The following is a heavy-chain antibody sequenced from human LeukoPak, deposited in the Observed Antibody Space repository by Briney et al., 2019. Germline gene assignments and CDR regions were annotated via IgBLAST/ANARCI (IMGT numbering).Heavy chain of an antibody. CDR1: GFTFSDYY. D-gene: IGHD6-19*01. V-gene: IGHV3-74*01. CDR2: INSDGSST. CDR3: ARRGAVAGTFDY. Sequence: GGSLRLSCAASGFTFSDYYMSWIRQAPGKGLVWVSRINSDGSSTNYADSVKGRFTISRDNAKNTLYLQMNSLRAEDTAVYYCARRGAVAGTFDYWGQGTLVTVSS. J-gene: IGHJ4*02.